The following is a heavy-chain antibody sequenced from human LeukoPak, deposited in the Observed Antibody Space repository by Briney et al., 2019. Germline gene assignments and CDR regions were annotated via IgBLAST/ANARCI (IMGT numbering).Heavy chain of an antibody. D-gene: IGHD3-3*01. J-gene: IGHJ4*02. Sequence: GGSLRLSCAASGFTFSSYWMSWVRQAPGKWLEWVANIKQDGSEKYYVDSVKGRFTISRDNAKNSLYLQMNSLRAEDTAVYYCASFSEYYDFWSGYYNYWGQGTLVTVSS. CDR1: GFTFSSYW. CDR3: ASFSEYYDFWSGYYNY. CDR2: IKQDGSEK. V-gene: IGHV3-7*01.